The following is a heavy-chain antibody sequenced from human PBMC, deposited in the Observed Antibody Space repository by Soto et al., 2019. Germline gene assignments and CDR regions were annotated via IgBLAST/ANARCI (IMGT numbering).Heavy chain of an antibody. D-gene: IGHD4-4*01. J-gene: IGHJ6*02. V-gene: IGHV3-33*01. CDR1: GFTFSSYG. Sequence: LGGSLRLSCAASGFTFSSYGMHWVRQAPGKGLEWVAVIWYDGSNKYYADSVKGRFTISRDNSKNTLYLQMNSLRAEDTAVYYCARGKIVTTHYYYGMDVWGQGTTVTVSS. CDR2: IWYDGSNK. CDR3: ARGKIVTTHYYYGMDV.